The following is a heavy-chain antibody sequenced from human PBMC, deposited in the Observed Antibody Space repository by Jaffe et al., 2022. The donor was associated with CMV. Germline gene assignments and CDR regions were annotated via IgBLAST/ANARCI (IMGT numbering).Heavy chain of an antibody. V-gene: IGHV1-2*06. J-gene: IGHJ4*02. CDR2: INPHSGGT. Sequence: QVHLVQSGAEVRKPGASVKVSCKASGYTFTNYYIHWVRQAPGQGLEWMGRINPHSGGTNFIQKFQDRVTLTRDTSISTAYMELRRLTFGDTAVYYCARGPFLGDWGQGTLVTIPS. CDR3: ARGPFLGD. CDR1: GYTFTNYY.